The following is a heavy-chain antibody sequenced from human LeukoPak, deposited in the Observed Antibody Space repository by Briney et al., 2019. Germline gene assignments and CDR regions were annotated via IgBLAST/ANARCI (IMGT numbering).Heavy chain of an antibody. CDR1: GYSFTSYW. V-gene: IGHV5-51*01. J-gene: IGHJ6*03. CDR2: IYPGDSDT. Sequence: PGGSLKISCKGSGYSFTSYWIGWVRQLPGKGLEWMGIIYPGDSDTRYSPSFQGQVTISADKSISTAYLQWGSLKASDTTMYYCARHSYYYYYMDVWGKGTTVTVSS. CDR3: ARHSYYYYYMDV.